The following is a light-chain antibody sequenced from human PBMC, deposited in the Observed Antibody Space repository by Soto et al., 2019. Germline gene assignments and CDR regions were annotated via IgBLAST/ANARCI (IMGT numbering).Light chain of an antibody. CDR1: SSNIGAGYD. CDR2: GNS. CDR3: STYINSITFVI. V-gene: IGLV1-40*01. Sequence: QSVLTQPPSVSGAPGQRVTISCTGSSSNIGAGYDVHWYQQLPGTAPKLLIYGNSNRPSGVPDRFSGSKSGNTASLTISGLQAEDEGDYYCSTYINSITFVIFGGGTKVTVL. J-gene: IGLJ2*01.